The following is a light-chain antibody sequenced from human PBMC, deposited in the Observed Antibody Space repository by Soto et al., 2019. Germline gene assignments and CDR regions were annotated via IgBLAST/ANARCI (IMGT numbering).Light chain of an antibody. CDR3: QQYGDSPPT. V-gene: IGKV3-20*01. Sequence: EIMMTQSPATLSLSPGERATLSCRASQRVSSNYLAWYQQKPGQAPRLLISGASSRAAGIPDRFSGSGSETDFTLTISRLEPDDSAMYHCQQYGDSPPTFGQGTKVDIK. CDR1: QRVSSNY. J-gene: IGKJ1*01. CDR2: GAS.